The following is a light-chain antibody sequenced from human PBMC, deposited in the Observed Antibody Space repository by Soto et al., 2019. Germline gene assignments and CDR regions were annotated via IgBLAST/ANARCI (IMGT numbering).Light chain of an antibody. V-gene: IGKV1-5*01. J-gene: IGKJ1*01. CDR2: DAS. CDR3: KQYNSYTGT. Sequence: DIQMTQSPATLSASVGDRVTITCRASQSINSWLAWYQQKPGKAPKLLIYDASSLESGVPSRFSGSGSGTEFTLTISSLLPNDFATYYCKQYNSYTGTFGQGTKV. CDR1: QSINSW.